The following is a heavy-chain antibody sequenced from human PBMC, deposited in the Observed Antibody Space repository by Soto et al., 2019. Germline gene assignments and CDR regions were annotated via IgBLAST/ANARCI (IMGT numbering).Heavy chain of an antibody. Sequence: PGESLKISCKGSGYSFTSYWIGWVRQMPGKGLEWMGIIYPGDSDTRYSPSFQGQVTISADKSISTAYLQWSSLKASDTAMYYCARHPPAGAHYYYYGMDAWGQGTTVTVSS. CDR3: ARHPPAGAHYYYYGMDA. CDR2: IYPGDSDT. V-gene: IGHV5-51*01. CDR1: GYSFTSYW. D-gene: IGHD6-19*01. J-gene: IGHJ6*02.